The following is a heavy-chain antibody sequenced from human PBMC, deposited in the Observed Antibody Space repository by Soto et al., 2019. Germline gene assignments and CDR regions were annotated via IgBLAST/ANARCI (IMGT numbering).Heavy chain of an antibody. Sequence: LRLSCAASGFTFSSYAMHWVRQATGNGLEWVAVISYDGSNKYYAGSVKGRFTISRGNSKNTLYLQMNSLRAEDTAVYHCARDIRLLRFLDFYCYYGMDVWGQGTTVTVSS. J-gene: IGHJ6*02. CDR1: GFTFSSYA. D-gene: IGHD3-3*01. V-gene: IGHV3-30-3*01. CDR2: ISYDGSNK. CDR3: ARDIRLLRFLDFYCYYGMDV.